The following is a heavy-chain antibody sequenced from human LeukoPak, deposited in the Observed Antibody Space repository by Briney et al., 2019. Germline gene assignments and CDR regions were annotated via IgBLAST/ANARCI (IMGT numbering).Heavy chain of an antibody. D-gene: IGHD3-10*01. Sequence: TASETLSLTCTVSGGSISSGDYYWSWIRQPPGKGLEWIGYIYYSGCTYNNPSLKSRVTISVDTSKNQFSLKLSSVTTADTAVYYCARQFWAHYPAWGQGTLVTVSS. V-gene: IGHV4-30-4*08. CDR1: GGSISSGDYY. CDR2: IYYSGCT. J-gene: IGHJ5*02. CDR3: ARQFWAHYPA.